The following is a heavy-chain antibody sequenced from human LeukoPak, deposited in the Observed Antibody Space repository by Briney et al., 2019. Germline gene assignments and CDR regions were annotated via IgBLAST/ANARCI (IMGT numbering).Heavy chain of an antibody. V-gene: IGHV3-64*02. J-gene: IGHJ4*02. CDR1: GFTFSNYV. CDR3: AREGDSGTYDY. Sequence: PGGSLRLSCAASGFTFSNYVLHWVRQAPGKGLESVSAITGNGDTTYYADSVKGRFTISRDNPKNTLYLQMGSLRTEDMAVYYCAREGDSGTYDYWGQGTLVTVSS. D-gene: IGHD3-10*01. CDR2: ITGNGDTT.